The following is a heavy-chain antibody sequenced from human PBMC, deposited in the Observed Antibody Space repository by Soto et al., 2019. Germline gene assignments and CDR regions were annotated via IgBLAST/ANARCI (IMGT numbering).Heavy chain of an antibody. CDR1: GGTFSSYT. CDR3: ARGYGGNSHTFDY. V-gene: IGHV1-69*02. D-gene: IGHD4-17*01. Sequence: QVQLVQSGAEVKKPGSSVKVSCKASGGTFSSYTVTWVRQAPGQGLEWMGRITPIPGIANYAQKFQGRVTITADKSTSTAYMERSSLRAEDTDVYYCARGYGGNSHTFDYWGQGTLVTVSS. J-gene: IGHJ4*02. CDR2: ITPIPGIA.